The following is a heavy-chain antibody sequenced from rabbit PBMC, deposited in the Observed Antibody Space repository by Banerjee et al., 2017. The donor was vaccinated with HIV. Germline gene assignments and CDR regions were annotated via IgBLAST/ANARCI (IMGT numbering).Heavy chain of an antibody. V-gene: IGHV1S40*01. Sequence: QSLEESGGDLVKPGASLTLTCTASGFSISTYWMSWVRQAPGKGLEWIGFIYVSSGSTWYASWVNGRFTISKTSSTTVTLQMTSLTDADTATYFCARLDSDGGNTYYYNLWGPGTLVTVS. CDR2: IYVSSGST. J-gene: IGHJ4*01. D-gene: IGHD6-1*01. CDR3: ARLDSDGGNTYYYNL. CDR1: GFSISTYW.